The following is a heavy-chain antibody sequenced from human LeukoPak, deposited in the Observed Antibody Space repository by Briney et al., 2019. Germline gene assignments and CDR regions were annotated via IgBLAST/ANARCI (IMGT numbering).Heavy chain of an antibody. CDR2: IYSDGTT. V-gene: IGHV3-66*01. CDR1: GFTVSSNY. Sequence: SGGSLRLSCAASGFTVSSNYMSWVRQAPGKGLEWVSLIYSDGTTYYADSVKGRFTISRDNSKNTLYLQMNSLRADDTALYYCATMTPRGGCTFDYWGQGTLVTVPS. D-gene: IGHD2-8*01. J-gene: IGHJ4*02. CDR3: ATMTPRGGCTFDY.